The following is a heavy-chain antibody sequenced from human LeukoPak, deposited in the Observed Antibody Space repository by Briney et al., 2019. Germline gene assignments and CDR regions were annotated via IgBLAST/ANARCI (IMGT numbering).Heavy chain of an antibody. V-gene: IGHV1-69*05. J-gene: IGHJ3*02. D-gene: IGHD5/OR15-5a*01. Sequence: ASVKVSCKASGGTFSSYGTTWVRQAPGQGLEWMGGIIPMFGTGNSAQKLQGRVTITTDESTRTAYMDLSSLRSEDTAVYYCASVTMVVSRSEAGAFDIWGQGTLVTVSS. CDR3: ASVTMVVSRSEAGAFDI. CDR2: IIPMFGTG. CDR1: GGTFSSYG.